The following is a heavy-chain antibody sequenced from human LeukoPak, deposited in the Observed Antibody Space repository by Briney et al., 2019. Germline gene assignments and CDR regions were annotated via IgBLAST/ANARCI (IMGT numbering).Heavy chain of an antibody. CDR1: GFTFSSYS. D-gene: IGHD3-22*01. CDR2: ISSSSSTI. J-gene: IGHJ3*02. V-gene: IGHV3-48*02. Sequence: GGSLRLSCAASGFTFSSYSMTWVRQAPGKGLEWVSYISSSSSTIYYADSVKGRFTISRDNAKNSLYLQMNSLRDEDTAVYYCARDRGANYYDSSGYPYAFDIWGEGKMVTVSS. CDR3: ARDRGANYYDSSGYPYAFDI.